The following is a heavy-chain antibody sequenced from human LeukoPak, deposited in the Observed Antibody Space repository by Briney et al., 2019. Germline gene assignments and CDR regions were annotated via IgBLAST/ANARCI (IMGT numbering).Heavy chain of an antibody. V-gene: IGHV4-34*01. CDR1: GGSFSGYY. CDR2: INHSGST. J-gene: IGHJ4*02. CDR3: ATRYGDY. Sequence: SETLSLTCAVYGGSFSGYYWSWILQPPGKGLEWIGEINHSGSTNYNPSLKSRVTISVDTSKNQFPLKLSSVTAADTAVYYCATRYGDYWGQGTLVAVSS. D-gene: IGHD3-10*01.